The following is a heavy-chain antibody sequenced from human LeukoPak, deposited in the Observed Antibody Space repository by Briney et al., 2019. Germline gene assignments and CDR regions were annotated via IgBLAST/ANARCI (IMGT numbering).Heavy chain of an antibody. CDR3: VRGIDTTGYFNN. Sequence: ASVKVSCKASGYTFTTYPINWVRQAPGQGLEWMGWIDTNTGSPTYAQGLTGWFVFSLDTSVSTAFLQINSLKAEDAALYFCVRGIDTTGYFNNGGQGTLVTVSS. J-gene: IGHJ4*02. CDR1: GYTFTTYP. D-gene: IGHD3-22*01. V-gene: IGHV7-4-1*02. CDR2: IDTNTGSP.